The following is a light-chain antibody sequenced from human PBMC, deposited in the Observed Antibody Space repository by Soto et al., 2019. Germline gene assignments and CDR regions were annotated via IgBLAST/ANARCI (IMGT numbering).Light chain of an antibody. J-gene: IGKJ1*01. CDR3: QQSHSIPRT. CDR2: AAS. V-gene: IGKV1-39*01. Sequence: DIQLTQSPSSLSASVGDRVTITCRASQSISRYLNWYQQKPGTAPKIVIYAASSLQSGVPSRFSGSGSGTDFTLTISGLQTEDFATYYCQQSHSIPRTFGQGTKVDIK. CDR1: QSISRY.